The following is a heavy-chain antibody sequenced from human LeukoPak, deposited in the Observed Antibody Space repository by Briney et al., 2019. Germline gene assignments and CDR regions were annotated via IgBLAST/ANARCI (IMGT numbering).Heavy chain of an antibody. D-gene: IGHD5/OR15-5a*01. CDR2: ISPDSNYK. CDR1: GFTFSTYS. V-gene: IGHV3-21*01. CDR3: ARLPGDSTIYDL. Sequence: PGGSLRLSCAASGFTFSTYSMNWLRLAPGKGLEWVSSISPDSNYKYYVDSVKGRFIISRDNAGNSVSLQMSSLRAEDTAMYYCARLPGDSTIYDLWGQGTLVTVSS. J-gene: IGHJ5*02.